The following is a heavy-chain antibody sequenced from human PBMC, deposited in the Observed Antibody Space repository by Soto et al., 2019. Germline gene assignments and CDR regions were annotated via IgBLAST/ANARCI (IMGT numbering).Heavy chain of an antibody. CDR2: ISGSGGST. Sequence: GGSLRLSCAASGFTFSSYAMSWVRQAPGKGLEWVSAISGSGGSTYYADSVKGRFTISRDNSKNTLYLQMNSLRAEDTAVYYCVKDLGSSPYWNWFDPWGQGTLVTVSS. V-gene: IGHV3-23*01. CDR3: VKDLGSSPYWNWFDP. D-gene: IGHD6-6*01. J-gene: IGHJ5*02. CDR1: GFTFSSYA.